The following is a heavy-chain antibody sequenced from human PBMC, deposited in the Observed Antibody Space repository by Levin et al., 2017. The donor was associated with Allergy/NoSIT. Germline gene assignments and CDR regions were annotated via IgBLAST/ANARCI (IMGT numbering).Heavy chain of an antibody. CDR3: ARDVSTGDYDVFDI. CDR1: GFTFSSDW. V-gene: IGHV3-7*01. CDR2: INRGGSAK. D-gene: IGHD1-1*01. Sequence: GGSLRLSCAASGFTFSSDWMIWVRQPPGGGLEWVANINRGGSAKFYVDSVMGRFTISRDNAKNSLYLQMNSLRAEDTGVYYCARDVSTGDYDVFDIWGQGTMVTVSS. J-gene: IGHJ3*02.